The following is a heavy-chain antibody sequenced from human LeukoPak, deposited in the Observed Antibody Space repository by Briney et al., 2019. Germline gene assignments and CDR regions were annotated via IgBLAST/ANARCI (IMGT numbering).Heavy chain of an antibody. CDR2: INHSGYT. D-gene: IGHD4-17*01. CDR1: GVSFDDYY. Sequence: SETLSLTCAVSGVSFDDYYWSWVRQTTGKGLEWIGEINHSGYTNDSPSLKSRVTLSIDTSRKQFSLNLRSVTVADAGIYYCTRMTTGHDYWGQGTLVTVSS. V-gene: IGHV4-34*01. CDR3: TRMTTGHDY. J-gene: IGHJ4*02.